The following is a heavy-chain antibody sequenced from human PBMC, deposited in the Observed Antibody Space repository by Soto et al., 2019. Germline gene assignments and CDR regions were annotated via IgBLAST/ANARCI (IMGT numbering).Heavy chain of an antibody. J-gene: IGHJ4*02. V-gene: IGHV3-15*07. CDR1: GFYFSNAW. CDR3: ATCGGDCYFNY. CDR2: IKSNSIGGTI. D-gene: IGHD2-21*02. Sequence: EVQLVESGGGLVKPGGSLRLSCTASGFYFSNAWMNWVRQAPGRGLEWVGRIKSNSIGGTIDFAAPVKGRFSISRDDSKNTLYRQMNSLKAEDAAVYYCATCGGDCYFNYWGQGTLVTVSS.